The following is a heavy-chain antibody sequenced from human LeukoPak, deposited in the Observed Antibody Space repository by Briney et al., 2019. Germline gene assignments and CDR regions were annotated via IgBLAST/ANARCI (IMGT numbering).Heavy chain of an antibody. V-gene: IGHV3-21*01. D-gene: IGHD2-15*01. Sequence: NPGGSLRLSCAASESTFSSYGMNWVRQAPGKGLEWVSRISSSGTYTDYTDSVKGRFTISRDNAKNSLYLQMNSLRAEDTALYFCARGVGYCSSSRCSPGYYMDVWGQGTTVTVFS. CDR3: ARGVGYCSSSRCSPGYYMDV. CDR2: ISSSGTYT. J-gene: IGHJ6*03. CDR1: ESTFSSYG.